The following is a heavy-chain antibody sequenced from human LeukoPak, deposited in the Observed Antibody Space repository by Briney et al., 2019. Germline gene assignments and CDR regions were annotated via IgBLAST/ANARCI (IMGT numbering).Heavy chain of an antibody. CDR2: FDPEDGET. J-gene: IGHJ6*03. Sequence: ASVKVSCKVSGYTLTELSMHWVRQAPGKGLEWMGGFDPEDGETIYAQKFQGRVTITRNTSISTAYMELSSLRSEDTAVYYCARVVGSNYYYMDVWGKGTTVTVSS. V-gene: IGHV1-24*01. CDR1: GYTLTELS. CDR3: ARVVGSNYYYMDV. D-gene: IGHD1-26*01.